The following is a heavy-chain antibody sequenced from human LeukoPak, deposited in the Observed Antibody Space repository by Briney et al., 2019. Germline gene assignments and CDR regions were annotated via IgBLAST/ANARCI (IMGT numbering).Heavy chain of an antibody. CDR2: IYHSGST. CDR3: ARHPTYQYCSSTSCRRAPFDY. V-gene: IGHV4-38-2*01. J-gene: IGHJ4*02. D-gene: IGHD2-2*01. Sequence: PSETLSLTCAVSGYSISSGYYWGWIRQPPGKGLEWIGSIYHSGSTYYNPSLKSRVTISVDTSKNQFSLKLSSVTAADTAVYYCARHPTYQYCSSTSCRRAPFDYWGQGTLVTVSS. CDR1: GYSISSGYY.